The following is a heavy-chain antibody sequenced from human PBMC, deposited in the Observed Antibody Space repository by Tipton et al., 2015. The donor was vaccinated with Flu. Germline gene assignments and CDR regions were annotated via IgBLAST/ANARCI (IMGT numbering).Heavy chain of an antibody. Sequence: SLRLSCAVSGFTVSSNYMTWVRQAPGKGLQWVSVIYSSGSTNYADSVRGRFTISRDNSKNTLYLQMNSLRAEDTAVYYCARGRGYCITTTCLLPFDFWGRGTLVTVSS. CDR2: IYSSGST. CDR3: ARGRGYCITTTCLLPFDF. J-gene: IGHJ4*02. V-gene: IGHV3-53*01. D-gene: IGHD2-2*01. CDR1: GFTVSSNY.